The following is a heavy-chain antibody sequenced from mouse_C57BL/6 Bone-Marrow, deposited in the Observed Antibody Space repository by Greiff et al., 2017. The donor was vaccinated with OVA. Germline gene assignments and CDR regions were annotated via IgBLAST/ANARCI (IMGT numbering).Heavy chain of an antibody. J-gene: IGHJ3*01. CDR2: FYPGSGSI. Sequence: VMLVESGAELVKPGASVKLSCKASGYTFTEYTIHWVKQRSGQGLEWIGWFYPGSGSIKYNEKFKDKATLTADKSSSTVYMELSRLTSEDSAVYFCARHEERRDWFAYWGQGTLVTVSA. CDR3: ARHEERRDWFAY. CDR1: GYTFTEYT. V-gene: IGHV1-62-2*01.